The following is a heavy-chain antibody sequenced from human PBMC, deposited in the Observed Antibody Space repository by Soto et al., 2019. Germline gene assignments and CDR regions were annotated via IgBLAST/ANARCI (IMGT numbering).Heavy chain of an antibody. CDR2: IDWDDDK. V-gene: IGHV2-70*01. CDR1: GFSLSTSGMC. CDR3: ARMTGVEMATMDYYYNGMDV. Sequence: GTTLVNPKETLTLTCTFSGFSLSTSGMCVRWIRQPPGKALEWLALIDWDDDKYYSTSLKTRLTISKDTSKNQVGRTMTNMPHMDTDTYYWARMTGVEMATMDYYYNGMDVWGQGTTVTVSS. J-gene: IGHJ6*02. D-gene: IGHD5-12*01.